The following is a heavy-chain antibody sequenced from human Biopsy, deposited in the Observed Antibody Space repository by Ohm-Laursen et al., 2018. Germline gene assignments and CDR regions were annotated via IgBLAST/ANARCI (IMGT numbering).Heavy chain of an antibody. Sequence: SETLSLTCTVSGGPFTGNYWSWIRQPPGKGLEWIGHISYTGYTSYNASLKSRVTISVDTSRNHFPLRLSSLTAADTAVYYCARGSNDFGGLYFPRWGQGTLLTVSS. J-gene: IGHJ4*02. D-gene: IGHD4-23*01. CDR2: ISYTGYT. V-gene: IGHV4-59*01. CDR3: ARGSNDFGGLYFPR. CDR1: GGPFTGNY.